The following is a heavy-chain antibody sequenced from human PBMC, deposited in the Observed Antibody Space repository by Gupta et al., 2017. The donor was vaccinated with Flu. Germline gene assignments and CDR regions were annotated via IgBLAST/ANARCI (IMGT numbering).Heavy chain of an antibody. CDR2: IYHSGST. V-gene: IGHV4-4*02. J-gene: IGHJ5*02. CDR3: ARDQGVAQNHNWFDP. Sequence: QPPGKGLEWIGEIYHSGSTNYNPSLKSRVTISVDKSKNQFSLKLSSVTAADTAVYYCARDQGVAQNHNWFDPWGQGTLVTVSS.